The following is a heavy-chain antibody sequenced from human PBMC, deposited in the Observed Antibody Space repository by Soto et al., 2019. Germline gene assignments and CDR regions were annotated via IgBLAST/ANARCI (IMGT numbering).Heavy chain of an antibody. CDR3: ARGGLRAYWIDP. Sequence: EVQLVESGGGLVQPGGSRRLSCAASGFTFSNYWIHWVRQVPGEGLVWLSRINGDGSGTNYADSVKGRFTISRDNAKNTVYVQMNSLRAEDTAVYFCARGGLRAYWIDPWGQGTLVTVSS. CDR1: GFTFSNYW. D-gene: IGHD4-17*01. J-gene: IGHJ5*02. V-gene: IGHV3-74*01. CDR2: INGDGSGT.